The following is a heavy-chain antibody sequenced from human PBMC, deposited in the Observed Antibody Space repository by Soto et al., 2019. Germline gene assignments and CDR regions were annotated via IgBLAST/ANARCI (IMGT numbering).Heavy chain of an antibody. V-gene: IGHV4-31*03. D-gene: IGHD5-12*01. CDR1: GGSISSGGYY. CDR3: ARDQVSRLGRAYAFDI. J-gene: IGHJ3*02. Sequence: SETLSLTCTVSGGSISSGGYYWSWIRQHPGKGLEWIGYIYYSGSTYYNPSLKSRVTISVDTSKNQFSLKLSSVTAADTAVYYCARDQVSRLGRAYAFDIWGQGTMVTVSS. CDR2: IYYSGST.